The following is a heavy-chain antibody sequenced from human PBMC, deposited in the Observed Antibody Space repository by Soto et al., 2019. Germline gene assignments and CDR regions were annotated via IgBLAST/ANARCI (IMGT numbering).Heavy chain of an antibody. Sequence: PGGSLRLSCAASGFSFSTYGMHWVRQAPGKGLEWVAFISNDGSNKYYADSVKGRFTISRDNSKNTLYLQMNSLRAEDTAVYYCAKEFGTYWAFYYWGQGTLVTVSS. D-gene: IGHD1-26*01. CDR3: AKEFGTYWAFYY. CDR1: GFSFSTYG. V-gene: IGHV3-30*18. J-gene: IGHJ4*02. CDR2: ISNDGSNK.